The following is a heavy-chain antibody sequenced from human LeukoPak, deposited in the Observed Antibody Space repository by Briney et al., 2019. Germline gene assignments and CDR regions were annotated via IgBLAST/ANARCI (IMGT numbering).Heavy chain of an antibody. D-gene: IGHD3-22*01. J-gene: IGHJ4*02. CDR2: IKQDGSEK. V-gene: IGHV3-7*01. CDR1: GFTFSKYW. Sequence: GGSLRLSCAASGFTFSKYWMSWVRQAPGKGLEWVANIKQDGSEKYYVDSVKGRFTISRDNAKNSLYLQMNSLRAEDTAVYYCARESRYYDSSGEYYFDYWGQGTLVTVSS. CDR3: ARESRYYDSSGEYYFDY.